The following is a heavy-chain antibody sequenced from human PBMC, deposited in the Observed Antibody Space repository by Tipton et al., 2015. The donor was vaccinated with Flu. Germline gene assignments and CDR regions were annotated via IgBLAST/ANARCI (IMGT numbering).Heavy chain of an antibody. J-gene: IGHJ6*02. Sequence: QVQLVQSGGGVVQPGRSLRLSCAASGFTFSSYGMHWVRQAPGKGLEWVAVIWYDGSNKYYADSVKGRFTISRDNSKNTLYLQMNSLRAEDTAVYYCARDCMVGGGDCQVVGMDVWGQGTTVTVSS. D-gene: IGHD2-21*01. CDR1: GFTFSSYG. CDR2: IWYDGSNK. CDR3: ARDCMVGGGDCQVVGMDV. V-gene: IGHV3-33*01.